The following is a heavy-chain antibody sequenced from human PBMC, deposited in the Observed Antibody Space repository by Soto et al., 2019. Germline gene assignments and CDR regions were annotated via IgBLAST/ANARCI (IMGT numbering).Heavy chain of an antibody. D-gene: IGHD2-2*01. J-gene: IGHJ3*02. V-gene: IGHV3-73*01. CDR1: GFVFKDSS. CDR2: IRDRAYNYAT. CDR3: AKEQPLWGGYCSSSSCYDAFDI. Sequence: PGGSLRLSCAASGFVFKDSSIHWVRQASGKGLEWVGRIRDRAYNYATSYAASVKGRFTISRDDSKNTAYLQMNSLRTEDTAIYYCAKEQPLWGGYCSSSSCYDAFDIWGQGTMVTVSS.